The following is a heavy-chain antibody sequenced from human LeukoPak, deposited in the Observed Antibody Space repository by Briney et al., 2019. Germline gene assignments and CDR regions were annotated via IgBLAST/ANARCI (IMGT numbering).Heavy chain of an antibody. CDR2: INPNRGGT. J-gene: IGHJ5*02. V-gene: IGHV1-2*06. CDR1: GYTFTCYY. CDR3: ATMVRGVMGNWFDP. D-gene: IGHD3-10*01. Sequence: ASVKVSCKASGYTFTCYYMHWVRQAPGQGLEWMGRINPNRGGTNYAQKFQGRVTMTRDTSISTAYMELSRLRSDDTAVYYCATMVRGVMGNWFDPWGQGTLVTVS.